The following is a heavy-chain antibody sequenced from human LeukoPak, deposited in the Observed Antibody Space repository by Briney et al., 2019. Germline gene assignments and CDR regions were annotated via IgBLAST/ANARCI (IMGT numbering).Heavy chain of an antibody. CDR1: GFTFSSYW. CDR2: IKQDGSEK. D-gene: IGHD2-2*01. J-gene: IGHJ1*01. V-gene: IGHV3-7*01. CDR3: ARESIIVSAAITTEYFQH. Sequence: PGGSLRLSCAASGFTFSSYWMSWVRQAPGKGLEWVANIKQDGSEKYYVDSVKGRFTISRDNAKNSLYLQMNSLRAEDTAVYYCARESIIVSAAITTEYFQHWGQGTLVTVSS.